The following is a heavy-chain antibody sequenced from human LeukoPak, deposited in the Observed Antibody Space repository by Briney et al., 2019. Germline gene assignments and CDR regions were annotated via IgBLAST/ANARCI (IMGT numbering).Heavy chain of an antibody. CDR1: GFTFSSHG. J-gene: IGHJ4*02. D-gene: IGHD6-19*01. V-gene: IGHV3-33*01. Sequence: QPGGSLRLSCAASGFTFSSHGMHWVGQAPGKGLEWVAVIWYDGSNKYYADSVKGRFTISRDNSKNTLYLQMNSLRAEDTAVYYCARDGTGSNSGWYIHWGQGALVTVSS. CDR2: IWYDGSNK. CDR3: ARDGTGSNSGWYIH.